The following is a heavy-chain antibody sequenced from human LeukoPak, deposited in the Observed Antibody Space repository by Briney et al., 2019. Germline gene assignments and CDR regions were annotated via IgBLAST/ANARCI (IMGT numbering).Heavy chain of an antibody. D-gene: IGHD5-18*01. CDR1: GYSFTSYW. CDR2: IDPSDSYT. V-gene: IGHV5-10-1*01. CDR3: ARHGELWLPKTYYFDY. Sequence: PGESLRISCKGSGYSFTSYWISWVRQMPGKGLEWMGRIDPSDSYTNYSPSFQGHVTISADKSISTAYLQWGSLKASDTAMYYCARHGELWLPKTYYFDYWGQGTLVTVSS. J-gene: IGHJ4*02.